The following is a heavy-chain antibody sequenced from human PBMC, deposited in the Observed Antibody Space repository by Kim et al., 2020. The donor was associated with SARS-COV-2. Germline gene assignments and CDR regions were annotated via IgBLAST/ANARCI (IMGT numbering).Heavy chain of an antibody. J-gene: IGHJ6*02. CDR2: ISYDGSNK. CDR1: GFTFSSYA. CDR3: ARDGDGMYGGILYYYYGMDV. V-gene: IGHV3-30*04. Sequence: GGSLRLSCAASGFTFSSYAMHWVRQAPGKGLEWVAVISYDGSNKYYADSVKGRFTISRDNSKNTLYLQMNSLRAEDTAVYYCARDGDGMYGGILYYYYGMDVWGQGTTVTVSS. D-gene: IGHD2-21*02.